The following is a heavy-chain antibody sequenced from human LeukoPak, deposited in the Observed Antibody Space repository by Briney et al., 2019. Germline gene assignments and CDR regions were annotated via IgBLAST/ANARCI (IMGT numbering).Heavy chain of an antibody. CDR3: AADRTAAAQRWYYYYGMDV. D-gene: IGHD6-13*01. Sequence: SVKVSCKASGGTFSSYAISWVRQAPGRGLEWMGGIIPIFGTANYAQKFQGRVTITADESTSTAYMELSSLRSEDTAVYYCAADRTAAAQRWYYYYGMDVWGQGTTVTVSS. CDR1: GGTFSSYA. V-gene: IGHV1-69*13. J-gene: IGHJ6*02. CDR2: IIPIFGTA.